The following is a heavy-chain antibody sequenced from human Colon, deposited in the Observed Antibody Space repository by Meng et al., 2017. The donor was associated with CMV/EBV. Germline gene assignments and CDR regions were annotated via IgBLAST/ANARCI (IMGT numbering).Heavy chain of an antibody. J-gene: IGHJ4*02. D-gene: IGHD1-14*01. Sequence: QVKLKWSGPGLLKPSETLSLTCIVSGGSSSGYYWNWIRQSPGKGLEWIGYIYYKGGNGGTYYNPSLKSRVTMSVDTSKNQFSLKMTSVTAADTAVYYCVRDKSNRLDFWGQGTLVTVSS. CDR1: GGSSSGYY. CDR2: IYYKGGNGGT. CDR3: VRDKSNRLDF. V-gene: IGHV4-59*01.